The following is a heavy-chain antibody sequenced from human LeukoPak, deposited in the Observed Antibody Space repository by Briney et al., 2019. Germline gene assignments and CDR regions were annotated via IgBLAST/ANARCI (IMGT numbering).Heavy chain of an antibody. CDR1: GFXSTRFN. CDR3: ARPFYYDSNGGEGMDV. D-gene: IGHD3-22*01. Sequence: GGSLRLSCAASGFXSTRFNINWVRQAPGKGLELVSGITSSGSYIYYADSVKGRSTISRDNAKHSLYLQMNSLRDEDTAVYYCARPFYYDSNGGEGMDVWGQGTTVTVSS. J-gene: IGHJ6*02. V-gene: IGHV3-21*01. CDR2: ITSSGSYI.